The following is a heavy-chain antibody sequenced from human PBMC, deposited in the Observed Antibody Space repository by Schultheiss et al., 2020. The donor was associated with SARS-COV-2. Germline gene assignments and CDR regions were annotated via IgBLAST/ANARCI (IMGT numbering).Heavy chain of an antibody. D-gene: IGHD5-24*01. Sequence: ASVKVSCKASGYTFTSYDINWVRQATGQGLEWMGGFDPEDGETIYAQKFQGRVTMTTDTSTSTAYMELRSLRSDDTAVYYCARVDRDGYNYFGYWGQGTLVTVSS. CDR3: ARVDRDGYNYFGY. J-gene: IGHJ4*02. CDR1: GYTFTSYD. CDR2: FDPEDGET. V-gene: IGHV1-18*01.